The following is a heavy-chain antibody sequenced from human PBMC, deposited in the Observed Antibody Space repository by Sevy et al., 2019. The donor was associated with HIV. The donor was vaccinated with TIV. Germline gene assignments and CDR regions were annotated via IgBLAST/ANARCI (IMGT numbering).Heavy chain of an antibody. CDR2: ISYDGSNK. D-gene: IGHD6-13*01. J-gene: IGHJ6*02. Sequence: GGSLRLSCAASGFTFSSYAMHWVRQAPGKGLEWVAVISYDGSNKYYAHSVKGRFTISRDNSKNTLYLQMNSLRAEDTAVYYCARDRGSSSWYSGASYYYYYGMDVWGQGTTVTVSS. V-gene: IGHV3-30-3*01. CDR3: ARDRGSSSWYSGASYYYYYGMDV. CDR1: GFTFSSYA.